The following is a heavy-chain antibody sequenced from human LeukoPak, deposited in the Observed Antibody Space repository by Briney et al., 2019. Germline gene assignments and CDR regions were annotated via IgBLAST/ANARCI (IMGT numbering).Heavy chain of an antibody. Sequence: GGSLRLSCTASGFTFSSYGMHWVRQAPGRGLEWVAAIQYDGSIEYYADSVKGRFTISRDQSKNTLFLQVNSLRAEDTAVYYCARDRIDLRYCSGGSCYLDYWGQGTLVTVSS. CDR2: IQYDGSIE. D-gene: IGHD2-15*01. CDR1: GFTFSSYG. J-gene: IGHJ4*02. V-gene: IGHV3-33*01. CDR3: ARDRIDLRYCSGGSCYLDY.